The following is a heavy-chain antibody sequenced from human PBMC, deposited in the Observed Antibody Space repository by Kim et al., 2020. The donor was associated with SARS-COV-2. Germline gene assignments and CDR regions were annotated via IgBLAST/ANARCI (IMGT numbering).Heavy chain of an antibody. J-gene: IGHJ6*02. D-gene: IGHD2-8*02. Sequence: PSLKSRVTISVDTSKNQFSLKLSSVTAADTAVYYCARVRRVVYYDGPMDVWGQGTTVTVSS. V-gene: IGHV4-34*01. CDR3: ARVRRVVYYDGPMDV.